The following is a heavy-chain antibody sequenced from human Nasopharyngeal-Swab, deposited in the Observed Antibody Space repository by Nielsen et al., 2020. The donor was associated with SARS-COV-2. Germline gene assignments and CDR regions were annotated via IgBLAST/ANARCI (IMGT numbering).Heavy chain of an antibody. CDR2: MNPNSGNT. Sequence: ASVKVSCKASGYTFTSYDINWVRQATGQGLEWMGWMNPNSGNTGYAQKFQGRVTMTRDTSTSTVYMELSSLRSEDTAVYYCARDLGGSYQYCYYGMDVWGQGTTVTVSS. CDR3: ARDLGGSYQYCYYGMDV. D-gene: IGHD1-26*01. CDR1: GYTFTSYD. J-gene: IGHJ6*02. V-gene: IGHV1-8*01.